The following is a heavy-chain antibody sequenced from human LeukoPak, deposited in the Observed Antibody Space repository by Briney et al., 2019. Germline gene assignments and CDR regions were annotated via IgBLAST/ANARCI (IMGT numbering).Heavy chain of an antibody. CDR1: GFPFRTYS. J-gene: IGHJ4*02. D-gene: IGHD3-22*01. Sequence: GGSLRLSCAACGFPFRTYSMNWVRQAPGKGLEWVSSISGSSIYIYYADSVKGRFTISRDNAKNSLYLQLNSLRAEDTAVYYCARDPPYYDGSGYYYDYWGQGTLVTVSS. CDR2: ISGSSIYI. CDR3: ARDPPYYDGSGYYYDY. V-gene: IGHV3-21*01.